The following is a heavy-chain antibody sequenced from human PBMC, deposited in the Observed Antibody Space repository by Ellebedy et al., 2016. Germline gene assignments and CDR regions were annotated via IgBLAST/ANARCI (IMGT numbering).Heavy chain of an antibody. CDR3: ARTYDFWSSSRFDY. V-gene: IGHV3-21*01. Sequence: GGSLRLSXAASGFTFRTYTMNWVRQAPGKGLEWVSSISSSGSHIYYADSVKGRLTISRDNAKNSLPLQMNSLRAEDTAVYYCARTYDFWSSSRFDYWGQGTLVTVSS. J-gene: IGHJ4*02. D-gene: IGHD3-3*01. CDR1: GFTFRTYT. CDR2: ISSSGSHI.